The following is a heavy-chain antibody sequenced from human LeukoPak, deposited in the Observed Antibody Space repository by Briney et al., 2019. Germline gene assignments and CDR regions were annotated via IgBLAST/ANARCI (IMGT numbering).Heavy chain of an antibody. CDR2: ISSSGNTI. CDR1: GFTFSDYY. D-gene: IGHD6-13*01. J-gene: IGHJ4*02. CDR3: ARGNRIKRRYSSSWYGLGDY. Sequence: PGGSLRLSCAASGFTFSDYYMSWIRQAPGKGLEWVSYISSSGNTIYYADSVKGRFTISRDNAKNSLYLQMNSLRAEDTAVYYCARGNRIKRRYSSSWYGLGDYWGQGTLVTVSS. V-gene: IGHV3-11*04.